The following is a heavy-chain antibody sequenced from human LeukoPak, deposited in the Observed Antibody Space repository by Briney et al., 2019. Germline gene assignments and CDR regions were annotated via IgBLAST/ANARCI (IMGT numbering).Heavy chain of an antibody. D-gene: IGHD6-13*01. Sequence: SGGSLRLSCAASGFALRSYTVTWVRQAPGKGLEWVSAISGSGGSTYYADSVKGRFTISRDNSKNTLYLQMNSLRAEDTAVYYCAKDHGSSPDPTWFDPWGQGTLVTVSS. CDR3: AKDHGSSPDPTWFDP. J-gene: IGHJ5*02. V-gene: IGHV3-23*01. CDR1: GFALRSYT. CDR2: ISGSGGST.